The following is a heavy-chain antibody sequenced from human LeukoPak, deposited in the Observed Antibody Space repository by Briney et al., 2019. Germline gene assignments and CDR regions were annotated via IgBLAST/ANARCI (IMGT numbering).Heavy chain of an antibody. V-gene: IGHV1-46*01. CDR3: ARDERDVVVVPGAMPY. D-gene: IGHD2-2*01. J-gene: IGHJ4*02. CDR1: GYSFTNYY. CDR2: INPSGGST. Sequence: ASVKVSCKASGYSFTNYYMHWVRQAPGQGLEWMGIINPSGGSTTNAQKFQGRVTMTRDTSTTTVYMELSSLRSDDTATYYCARDERDVVVVPGAMPYWGQGTLVTVSS.